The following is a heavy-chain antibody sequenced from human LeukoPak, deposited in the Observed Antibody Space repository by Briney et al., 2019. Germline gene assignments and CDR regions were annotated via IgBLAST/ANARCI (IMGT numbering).Heavy chain of an antibody. CDR3: AETNDSSGYYFEY. D-gene: IGHD3-22*01. CDR2: IYYSGNT. J-gene: IGHJ4*02. V-gene: IGHV4-59*01. CDR1: GGSISSSY. Sequence: SETLSLTCAVSGGSISSSYWSWIRQPPGKGLEWIGYIYYSGNTNSNPSLKSRVTISVDTSKKQFSLKLSSVTAADTAVYYCAETNDSSGYYFEYWGQGTLVTVSS.